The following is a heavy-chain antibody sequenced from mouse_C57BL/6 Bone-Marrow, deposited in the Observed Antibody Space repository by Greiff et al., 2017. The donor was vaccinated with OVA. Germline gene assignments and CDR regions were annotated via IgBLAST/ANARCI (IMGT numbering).Heavy chain of an antibody. V-gene: IGHV1-85*01. D-gene: IGHD1-1*01. Sequence: QVQLKESGPELVKPGASVKLSCKASGYTFTSYDINWVKQRPGQGLEWIGWIYPRDGSTKYNEKFKGKATLTVDTSSSTAYMELSSLTSEDSAVYVCARLDYYGSSFYAMDYWGQGTSVTVSS. CDR2: IYPRDGST. J-gene: IGHJ4*01. CDR3: ARLDYYGSSFYAMDY. CDR1: GYTFTSYD.